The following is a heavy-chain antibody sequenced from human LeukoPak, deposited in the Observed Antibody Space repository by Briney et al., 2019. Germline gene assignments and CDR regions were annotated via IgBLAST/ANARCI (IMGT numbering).Heavy chain of an antibody. V-gene: IGHV3-23*01. CDR1: GFTFSSYA. CDR3: AKYYYDSSSSPDAFDI. D-gene: IGHD3-22*01. Sequence: GGSLRLSCAASGFTFSSYAMSWVRQAPGKGLEWVSAISGSGGSTYYADSVKGRFTISRDNSKNTLYLQMNSLRAEDTAVYYCAKYYYDSSSSPDAFDIWGQGTMVTVSS. J-gene: IGHJ3*02. CDR2: ISGSGGST.